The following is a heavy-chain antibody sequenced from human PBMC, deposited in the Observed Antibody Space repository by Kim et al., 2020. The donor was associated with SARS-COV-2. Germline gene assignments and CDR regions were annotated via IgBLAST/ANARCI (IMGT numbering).Heavy chain of an antibody. D-gene: IGHD6-25*01. CDR2: IYYSGST. Sequence: SETLSLTCTVSGGSISSGGYYWSWIRQHPGKGLEWIGYIYYSGSTYYNPSLKSRVTISVDTSKNQFSLKLSSVTAADTAVYYCAREGSSGRHFLGGFPQYWYFDLWGRGTLVTVSS. CDR3: AREGSSGRHFLGGFPQYWYFDL. CDR1: GGSISSGGYY. V-gene: IGHV4-31*03. J-gene: IGHJ2*01.